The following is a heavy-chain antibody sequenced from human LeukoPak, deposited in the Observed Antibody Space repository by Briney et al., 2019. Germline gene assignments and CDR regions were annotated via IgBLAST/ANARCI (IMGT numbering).Heavy chain of an antibody. J-gene: IGHJ3*02. Sequence: PGGSLRLSCTASGFTVSSNYMNWVRQAPGKGLEWVSVIYSGGSTYYADSVKGRFTIFRDISKNTLYLQMSSLRTEDTAVYYCVRESSGDFFDMWGQGTTVIVSS. D-gene: IGHD3-3*01. CDR2: IYSGGST. CDR1: GFTVSSNY. CDR3: VRESSGDFFDM. V-gene: IGHV3-66*02.